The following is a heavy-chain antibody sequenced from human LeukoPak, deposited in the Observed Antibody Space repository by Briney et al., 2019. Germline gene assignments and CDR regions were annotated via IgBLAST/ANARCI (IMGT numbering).Heavy chain of an antibody. CDR1: GYSFTSYW. D-gene: IGHD6-13*01. CDR3: ARQRELGIAAAGTRFDY. Sequence: ESLKISCKVSGYSFTSYWIGWVRQMPGKGLEWMGIIYPGDSDTRYSPSFQGQVTISADKSISTAYLQWSSLKASDTAMYYCARQRELGIAAAGTRFDYWGQGTLVTVSS. CDR2: IYPGDSDT. V-gene: IGHV5-51*01. J-gene: IGHJ4*02.